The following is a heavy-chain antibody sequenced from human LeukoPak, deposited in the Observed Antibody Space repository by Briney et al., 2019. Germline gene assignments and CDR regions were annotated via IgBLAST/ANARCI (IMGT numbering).Heavy chain of an antibody. J-gene: IGHJ1*01. CDR3: ASPRGDDSGGYYTWYFHH. CDR2: IYYSGST. CDR1: GGSISSGGYY. D-gene: IGHD3-22*01. Sequence: SETLSLTCTVSGGSISSGGYYWGWIRQPPGKGLEWIGSIYYSGSTYASPSLKSRVTTSVDTSKNQFSLKLSSVTAADTAMYFCASPRGDDSGGYYTWYFHHWGQGILVTVSS. V-gene: IGHV4-39*07.